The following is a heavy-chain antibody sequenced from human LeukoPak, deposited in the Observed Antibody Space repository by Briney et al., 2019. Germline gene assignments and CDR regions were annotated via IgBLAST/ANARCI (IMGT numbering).Heavy chain of an antibody. CDR2: IIPIFGTA. Sequence: ASVKVSCKASGGTFSSYAISWVRQAPGQGLEWMGGIIPIFGTANYAQKFQGRVTITADESTSTAYMELSSLRSEDTAVYYCARDMGPRALVGAYGMDVWGQETTVTVSS. V-gene: IGHV1-69*13. D-gene: IGHD1-26*01. CDR3: ARDMGPRALVGAYGMDV. CDR1: GGTFSSYA. J-gene: IGHJ6*02.